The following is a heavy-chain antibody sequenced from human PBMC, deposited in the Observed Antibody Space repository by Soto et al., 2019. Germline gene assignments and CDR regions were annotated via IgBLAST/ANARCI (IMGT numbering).Heavy chain of an antibody. V-gene: IGHV1-69*13. Sequence: SVKVSCKTSGGPFSSYAFGWVRQAPGQGLDWVGGIIPVLGAGNNAQKFQGRATISADESTNTAYLELRSLTSDDTAVYYCARAPMRRGFSYGSFDNWGQGTLVTVSS. D-gene: IGHD5-18*01. CDR1: GGPFSSYA. J-gene: IGHJ4*02. CDR2: IIPVLGAG. CDR3: ARAPMRRGFSYGSFDN.